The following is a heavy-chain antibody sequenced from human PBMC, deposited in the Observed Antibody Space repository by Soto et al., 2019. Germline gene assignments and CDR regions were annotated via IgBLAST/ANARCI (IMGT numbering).Heavy chain of an antibody. CDR2: ITSSSSYI. CDR1: GFTFSRYS. V-gene: IGHV3-21*02. J-gene: IGHJ4*02. D-gene: IGHD3-3*01. CDR3: ARGTGDYDFWSGYHATDYFDY. Sequence: EVQLVESGGGLVKPGGSLRLSCAASGFTFSRYSMNWVRQAPGKGLEWVSSITSSSSYIYYADLLKGRFTISRDNAKKSLYLQMNSLRAEDTAVYFCARGTGDYDFWSGYHATDYFDYWGQGTLVTVSS.